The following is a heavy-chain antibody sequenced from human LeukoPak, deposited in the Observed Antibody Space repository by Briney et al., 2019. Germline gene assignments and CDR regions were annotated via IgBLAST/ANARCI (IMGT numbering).Heavy chain of an antibody. CDR3: ARGLETTGWYKAFDI. V-gene: IGHV3-48*03. CDR2: ISSSGSTI. D-gene: IGHD6-19*01. J-gene: IGHJ3*02. CDR1: GFTFSSYE. Sequence: PGGSLRLSCAASGFTFSSYEMNWVRQAPGKRLEWVSYISSSGSTIYYADSVKGRFTISRDNAKNSLYLQMNSLRAEDTAVYYCARGLETTGWYKAFDIWGQGTMVTVSS.